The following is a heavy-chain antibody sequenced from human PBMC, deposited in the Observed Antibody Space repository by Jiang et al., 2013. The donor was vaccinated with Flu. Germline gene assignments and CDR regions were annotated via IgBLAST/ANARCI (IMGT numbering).Heavy chain of an antibody. J-gene: IGHJ5*02. D-gene: IGHD3-10*01. CDR3: ARREYGSGSYYNWFDP. CDR1: GYSFTSYW. Sequence: PGESLKISCKGSGYSFTSYWIGWVRQMPGKGLEWMGIIYPGDSDTRYSPSFQGQVTISADKSISTAYLQWSSLKASDTAMYYCARREYGSGSYYNWFDPWGQGTLVTVSS. V-gene: IGHV5-51*03. CDR2: IYPGDSDT.